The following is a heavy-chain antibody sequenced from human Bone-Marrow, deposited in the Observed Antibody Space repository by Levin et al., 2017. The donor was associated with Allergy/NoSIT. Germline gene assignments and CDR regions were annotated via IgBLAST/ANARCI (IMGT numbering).Heavy chain of an antibody. V-gene: IGHV4-39*01. CDR1: GASLRLGRYY. Sequence: LPVSCPVSGASLRLGRYYWAWMRLSPEKGLEWIGNLYHTGTTYYNPSLQSRVTISVDTSKNQFSLNLISVTAADTALYYCARRERGYCSGDGCRDQYFHHWGQGTLVTVSS. J-gene: IGHJ1*01. CDR2: LYHTGTT. D-gene: IGHD2-15*01. CDR3: ARRERGYCSGDGCRDQYFHH.